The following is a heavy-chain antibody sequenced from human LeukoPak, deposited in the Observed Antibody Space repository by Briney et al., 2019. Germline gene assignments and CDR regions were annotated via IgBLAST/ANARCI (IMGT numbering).Heavy chain of an antibody. CDR3: ARDQRYYYGMGV. CDR2: ISYDGSNK. V-gene: IGHV3-30-3*01. D-gene: IGHD6-25*01. J-gene: IGHJ6*02. Sequence: GGSLRLSCAASGFTFSSYAMHWVRQAPGKGLEWVAVISYDGSNKYYADSVKGRFTISRDNSKNTLYLQMNSLRAEDTAVYYCARDQRYYYGMGVWGQGTTVTVSS. CDR1: GFTFSSYA.